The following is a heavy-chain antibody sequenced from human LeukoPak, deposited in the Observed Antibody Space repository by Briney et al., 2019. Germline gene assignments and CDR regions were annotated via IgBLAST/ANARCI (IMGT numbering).Heavy chain of an antibody. Sequence: SETLSLTCAVYGRSFSGYYWSWIRQPPGKGLEWIGEINHSGSTNYNPSLESRVTISVDTSKNQFSLKLSSVTAADTAVYYCARDYYDNSGYYVSRDYYYMDVWGKGTTVTVSS. CDR2: INHSGST. J-gene: IGHJ6*03. D-gene: IGHD3-22*01. CDR1: GRSFSGYY. V-gene: IGHV4-34*01. CDR3: ARDYYDNSGYYVSRDYYYMDV.